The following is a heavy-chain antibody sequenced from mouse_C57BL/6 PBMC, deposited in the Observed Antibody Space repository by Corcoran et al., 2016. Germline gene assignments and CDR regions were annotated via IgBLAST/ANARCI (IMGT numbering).Heavy chain of an antibody. Sequence: EVQLQQSGPELVKPGASVKISCKASGYTFTDYYMNWVKQSHGKSLEWIGDINPNNGGTSYNQKFKGKATLTVDKSSSTAYMELRSLTSEDSAVYYCARVLTTVVADYAMDYWGQGTSVTVSS. D-gene: IGHD1-1*01. CDR1: GYTFTDYY. CDR3: ARVLTTVVADYAMDY. V-gene: IGHV1-26*01. J-gene: IGHJ4*01. CDR2: INPNNGGT.